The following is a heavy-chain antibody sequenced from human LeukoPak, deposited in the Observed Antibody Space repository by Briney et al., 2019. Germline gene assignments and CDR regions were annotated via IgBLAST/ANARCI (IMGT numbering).Heavy chain of an antibody. Sequence: ASVNVSCKASGYTFTGYYMHWVRQAPGQGLEWMGWINPNSGGTNYAQKFQGRVTMTRDTSISTAYMELSRLRSDDTAVYYCACTDIVVVPAPLDPWGQGTLVTVSS. V-gene: IGHV1-2*02. J-gene: IGHJ5*02. CDR3: ACTDIVVVPAPLDP. D-gene: IGHD2-2*01. CDR2: INPNSGGT. CDR1: GYTFTGYY.